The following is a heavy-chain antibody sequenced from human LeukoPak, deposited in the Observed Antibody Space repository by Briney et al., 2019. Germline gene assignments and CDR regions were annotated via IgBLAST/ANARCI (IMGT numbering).Heavy chain of an antibody. CDR1: GFTFSSYS. Sequence: GGSLRLSCAASGFTFSSYSMDWVRQAPEKGLEWVSCIRSSTSYIYYADSVKGRFTISRDNAKNSLYLQMDSLRAEDTAVYYCARDSLTMIVGRQKRGLDYWGQGTLVTVSS. V-gene: IGHV3-21*01. J-gene: IGHJ4*02. CDR3: ARDSLTMIVGRQKRGLDY. D-gene: IGHD3-22*01. CDR2: IRSSTSYI.